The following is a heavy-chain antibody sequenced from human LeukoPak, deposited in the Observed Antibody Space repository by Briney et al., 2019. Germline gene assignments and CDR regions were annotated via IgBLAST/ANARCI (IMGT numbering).Heavy chain of an antibody. CDR3: ARDKIVYYDSSGYKGYYYYYGMDV. D-gene: IGHD3-22*01. J-gene: IGHJ6*02. CDR2: IWYDGSNK. CDR1: GFTFSSYG. V-gene: IGHV3-33*01. Sequence: GRSLRLSCAASGFTFSSYGMHWVRQAPGKGLEWVAVIWYDGSNKYYADSVKGRFTISRDNSKNTLYLQMNSLRAEDTAVYYCARDKIVYYDSSGYKGYYYYYGMDVWGQGTTVTASS.